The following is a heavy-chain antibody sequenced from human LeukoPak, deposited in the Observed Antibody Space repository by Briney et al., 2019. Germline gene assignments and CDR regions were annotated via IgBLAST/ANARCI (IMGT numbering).Heavy chain of an antibody. CDR2: IYYSGST. D-gene: IGHD3-22*01. Sequence: PSETLSLTCTVPGGSISSYYWSWIRQPPGKELEWIGYIYYSGSTNYNPSLKSRVTISVDTSKNQFSLKLSSVTAADTAVYYCARENVYDSSGYYYGVWFDPWGQGTLVTVSS. V-gene: IGHV4-59*01. CDR3: ARENVYDSSGYYYGVWFDP. J-gene: IGHJ5*02. CDR1: GGSISSYY.